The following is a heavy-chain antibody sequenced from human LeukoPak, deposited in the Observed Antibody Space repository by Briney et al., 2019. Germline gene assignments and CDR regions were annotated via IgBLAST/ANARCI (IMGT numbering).Heavy chain of an antibody. D-gene: IGHD3-10*01. J-gene: IGHJ5*02. CDR3: ARYTSGRYRFDP. CDR1: GDSISSDDYS. V-gene: IGHV4-30-2*01. Sequence: SETLSLTCAVSGDSISSDDYSWSWIRQPPGKGLEWIGYIYPSGLTFYNPSLKSQVTISVGRSKNQFSLRLTSVTAADTAIYYCARYTSGRYRFDPWGQGTLVTVSS. CDR2: IYPSGLT.